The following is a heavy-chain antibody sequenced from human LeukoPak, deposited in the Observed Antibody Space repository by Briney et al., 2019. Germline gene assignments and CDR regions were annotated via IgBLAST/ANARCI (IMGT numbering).Heavy chain of an antibody. D-gene: IGHD6-19*01. Sequence: PGGSLRLSCAASGFTVSSNYMSWVRQAPGKGLEWVSVIYSGGSTYNADSVKGRFTISRDNSKNTLYLQMNSLRAEDTAVYYCARGQWLVGGYYFDYWGQGTLVTVSS. CDR1: GFTVSSNY. V-gene: IGHV3-53*01. J-gene: IGHJ4*02. CDR3: ARGQWLVGGYYFDY. CDR2: IYSGGST.